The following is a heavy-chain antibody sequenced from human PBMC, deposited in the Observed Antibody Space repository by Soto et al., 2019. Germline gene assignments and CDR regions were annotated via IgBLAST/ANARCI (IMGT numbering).Heavy chain of an antibody. CDR3: ARRAGQGVYYMDV. CDR2: ISTYNGNT. CDR1: GYTFTSYG. V-gene: IGHV1-18*01. J-gene: IGHJ6*03. D-gene: IGHD3-16*01. Sequence: QVQLVQSGAEVKKPGASVNVSCKASGYTFTSYGISWVRQAPGQGLEWMGWISTYNGNTNSAQSLQGRVTMTADTSTSPAYMELRSLRSDDTAVYYCARRAGQGVYYMDVWGKGTTVTVSS.